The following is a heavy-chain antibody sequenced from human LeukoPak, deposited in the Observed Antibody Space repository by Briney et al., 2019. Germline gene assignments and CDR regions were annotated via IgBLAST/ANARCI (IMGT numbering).Heavy chain of an antibody. CDR3: ASFPLRWSGYYYFDY. CDR2: IYYSGST. D-gene: IGHD3-3*01. J-gene: IGHJ4*02. CDR1: GGSISSSSYY. V-gene: IGHV4-39*07. Sequence: PSETLFLTCTVSGGSISSSSYYWGWIRQPPGKELEWIGSIYYSGSTYYNPSLKSRVTISVDTPKNQFSLKLSSVTAADTAVYYCASFPLRWSGYYYFDYWGQGTLVTVSS.